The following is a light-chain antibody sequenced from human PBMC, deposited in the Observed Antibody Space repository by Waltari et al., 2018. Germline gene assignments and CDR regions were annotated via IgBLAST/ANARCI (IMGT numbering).Light chain of an antibody. J-gene: IGLJ3*02. CDR2: TDN. V-gene: IGLV1-44*01. CDR3: ATWDDSLNGWV. CDR1: NSNIGRNA. Sequence: QSVLTQPPSASGTPGQRVTISCSGSNSNIGRNAVTWYQQPPETAPKLLIYTDNQRPSGVPDRFSGSKSGTSASLAISGLQSEDEADYHCATWDDSLNGWVFGGGTKVTVL.